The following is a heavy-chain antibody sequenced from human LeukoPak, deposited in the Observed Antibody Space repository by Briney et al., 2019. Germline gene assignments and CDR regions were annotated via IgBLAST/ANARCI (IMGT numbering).Heavy chain of an antibody. CDR1: GDTLSELT. Sequence: ASVKVSCKVSGDTLSELTMHWVRQAPGKGLEWMGGFDPGAGEILYAQQFQGRVTMTEDTSTDTAYMELTSLRSEDSGVYFCAAGGVYSLLDYWGQGTLVTVSS. J-gene: IGHJ4*02. CDR2: FDPGAGEI. V-gene: IGHV1-24*01. D-gene: IGHD2-21*01. CDR3: AAGGVYSLLDY.